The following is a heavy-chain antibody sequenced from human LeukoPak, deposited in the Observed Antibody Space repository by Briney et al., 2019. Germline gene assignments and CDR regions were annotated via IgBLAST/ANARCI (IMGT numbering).Heavy chain of an antibody. V-gene: IGHV3-23*01. CDR2: ISGRSGTT. J-gene: IGHJ4*02. CDR3: VRALHYDSSGYYGY. Sequence: GGSLLLSCVASGFTFTSSAMSWVRQAPGKGLEWVSAISGRSGTTYYADSVKGRFTISRDNAKNSLYLQMNSLRAEDTAVYYCVRALHYDSSGYYGYWGQGTLVTVSS. D-gene: IGHD3-22*01. CDR1: GFTFTSSA.